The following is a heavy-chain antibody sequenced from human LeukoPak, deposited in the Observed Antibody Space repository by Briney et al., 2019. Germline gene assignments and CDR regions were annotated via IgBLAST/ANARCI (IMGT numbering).Heavy chain of an antibody. CDR3: ARVKYYYDSSGYYYYYFDY. CDR1: GGSISSGDYY. Sequence: SQTLSLTCTVSGGSISSGDYYWSWIRQPPGKGLEWIGYIYYSGSTYYNPSLKSRVTISVDTSKNQFSLKLSSVTAADTAVYYCARVKYYYDSSGYYYYYFDYWGQGTLVTVS. J-gene: IGHJ4*02. V-gene: IGHV4-30-4*08. CDR2: IYYSGST. D-gene: IGHD3-22*01.